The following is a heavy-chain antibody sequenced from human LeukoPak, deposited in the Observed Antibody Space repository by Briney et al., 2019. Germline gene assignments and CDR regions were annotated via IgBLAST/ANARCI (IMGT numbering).Heavy chain of an antibody. V-gene: IGHV4-39*07. J-gene: IGHJ4*02. Sequence: SETLSLTCTVSGGSISSSSYYWGWIRQPPGKGLEWIGSIYYSGSTYYNPSLKSRVTISVDTSKNQFSLKLSSVTAADTAVYYCGRGGIAAAASGIDYWGQGTLVAVSS. CDR1: GGSISSSSYY. D-gene: IGHD6-13*01. CDR2: IYYSGST. CDR3: GRGGIAAAASGIDY.